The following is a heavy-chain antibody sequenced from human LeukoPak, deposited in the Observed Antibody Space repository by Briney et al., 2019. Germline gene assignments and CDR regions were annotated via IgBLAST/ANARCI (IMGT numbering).Heavy chain of an antibody. D-gene: IGHD3-22*01. CDR3: AINPDSSGGGSDWYFDL. CDR2: INPNSGGT. J-gene: IGHJ2*01. V-gene: IGHV1-2*02. CDR1: GYTFTGYY. Sequence: ASVKVSCKASGYTFTGYYMHWVRQAPGQGLEWMGWINPNSGGTNHAQKFQGRVTMTRDTSINTAYMELSRLRSDDTAVYYCAINPDSSGGGSDWYFDLWGRGTLVTVSS.